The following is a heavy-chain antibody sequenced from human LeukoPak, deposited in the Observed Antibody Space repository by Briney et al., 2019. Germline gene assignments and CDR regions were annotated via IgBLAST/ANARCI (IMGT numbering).Heavy chain of an antibody. V-gene: IGHV3-30*02. D-gene: IGHD1-14*01. J-gene: IGHJ4*02. CDR1: GFTFSGYG. CDR3: ARVDREKGFDY. Sequence: GGSLRLSCAASGFTFSGYGMHWVRQAPGKGLEWVAFIRYDGSNKYYADSVKGRFTISRDNSKNTLYLQINILRTEDTAVYYCARVDREKGFDYWGQGTLVTVSS. CDR2: IRYDGSNK.